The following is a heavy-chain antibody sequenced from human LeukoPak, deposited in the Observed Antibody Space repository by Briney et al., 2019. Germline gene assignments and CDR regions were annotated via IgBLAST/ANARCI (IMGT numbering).Heavy chain of an antibody. J-gene: IGHJ4*02. V-gene: IGHV1-2*02. CDR1: GYTFTGYY. CDR3: ARVRGLNYGDRHFDY. CDR2: INPNSGGT. D-gene: IGHD4-17*01. Sequence: VASVKVSCKASGYTFTGYYMHWVRQAPGQGLEWMGWINPNSGGTNYAQRFQGRVTMTRDTSISTAYMELSRLRSDDTAVYYCARVRGLNYGDRHFDYWGQGTLVTVSS.